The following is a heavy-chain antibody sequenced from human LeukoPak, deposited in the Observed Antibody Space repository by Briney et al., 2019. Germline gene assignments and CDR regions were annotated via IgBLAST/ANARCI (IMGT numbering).Heavy chain of an antibody. Sequence: GGSLRLSCAASGFTFSTYSMNWVRQAPGKGLEWVSSISSSSSYIYYADSVKGRFTISRDNSKKTLYLQMNSLRAEDTAVYYCAKDTTWMAFDIWGQGTMVTVSS. CDR1: GFTFSTYS. V-gene: IGHV3-21*04. CDR3: AKDTTWMAFDI. J-gene: IGHJ3*02. CDR2: ISSSSSYI. D-gene: IGHD5-12*01.